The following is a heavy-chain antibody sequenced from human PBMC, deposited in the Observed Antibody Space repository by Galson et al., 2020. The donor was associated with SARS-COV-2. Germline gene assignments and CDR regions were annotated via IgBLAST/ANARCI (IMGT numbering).Heavy chain of an antibody. CDR2: INRDGRGT. V-gene: IGHV3-74*01. Sequence: GESLKISCAASGFTFSDFWMDWVRQAPGKGLVWVSRINRDGRGTTYAASVKGRFTISRDNAKNTVYLQMSSLRGEDTAIYYCVRDKPDRNYGVVRSAVDLWGQGTTVTVSS. J-gene: IGHJ3*01. CDR1: GFTFSDFW. D-gene: IGHD3-3*01. CDR3: VRDKPDRNYGVVRSAVDL.